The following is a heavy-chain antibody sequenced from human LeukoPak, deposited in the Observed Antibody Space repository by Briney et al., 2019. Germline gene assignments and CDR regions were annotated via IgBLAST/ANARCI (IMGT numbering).Heavy chain of an antibody. CDR1: GASVSSGSYY. CDR2: VHSSGST. J-gene: IGHJ4*02. Sequence: SDTLSLTCTVSGASVSSGSYYWSWIRPPPAEGLERLGYVHSSGSTNYNPSLESRVAILVDTPKNQFTLKLSSVTAADTAVYYCARGVLVGATGHHFAYWGQGTLVTVSS. D-gene: IGHD2-8*02. V-gene: IGHV4-61*01. CDR3: ARGVLVGATGHHFAY.